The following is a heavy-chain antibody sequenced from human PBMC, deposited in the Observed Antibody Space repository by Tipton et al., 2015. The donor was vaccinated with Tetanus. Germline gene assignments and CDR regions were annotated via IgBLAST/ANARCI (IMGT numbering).Heavy chain of an antibody. CDR3: ARASGLADRPWAFEY. Sequence: SLRLSCAASGFTFSDYYMSWVRQAPGKGLEWVSYISSSGGTIYYTDSVKGRFTISRDNAKNSLFLQMNSLRAEDTAVYYCARASGLADRPWAFEYWGQRTLVTVSS. CDR2: ISSSGGTI. V-gene: IGHV3-11*01. D-gene: IGHD6-6*01. J-gene: IGHJ4*02. CDR1: GFTFSDYY.